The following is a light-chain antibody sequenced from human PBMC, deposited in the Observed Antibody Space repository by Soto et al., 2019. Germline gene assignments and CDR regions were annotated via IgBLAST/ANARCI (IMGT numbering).Light chain of an antibody. CDR3: SSYTSSSTLLYV. CDR1: SSDVGGYNY. J-gene: IGLJ1*01. V-gene: IGLV2-14*01. CDR2: DVS. Sequence: QSALTQPASVSGSPGQSITISCTGTSSDVGGYNYVSWYQQHPGKAPKLMIYDVSNRPSWVSNRFSGSKSGNTASLTISGLQAEDEADYYCSSYTSSSTLLYVFGTGTKVTLL.